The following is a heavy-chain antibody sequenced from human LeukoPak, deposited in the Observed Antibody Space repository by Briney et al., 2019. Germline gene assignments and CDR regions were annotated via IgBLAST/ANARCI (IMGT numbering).Heavy chain of an antibody. V-gene: IGHV4-59*01. D-gene: IGHD2-2*01. CDR3: ARNIVVETTNNWFDP. CDR1: GGSISSYY. J-gene: IGHJ5*02. Sequence: SETLSLTCTVSGGSISSYYWSWIRQPPGKGLEWIGYIYYSGSTNYNPSLKSRVTISVDTSKNQFSLKLSSVTAADTAVYYCARNIVVETTNNWFDPWGQGTLVTVSS. CDR2: IYYSGST.